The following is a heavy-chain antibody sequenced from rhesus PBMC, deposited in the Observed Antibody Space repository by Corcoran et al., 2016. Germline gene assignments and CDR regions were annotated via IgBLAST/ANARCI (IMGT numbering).Heavy chain of an antibody. CDR1: GVSFRIYW. CDR2: ISGNSESA. V-gene: IGHV4-80*01. J-gene: IGHJ4*01. CDR3: LRGPYTSPFDY. Sequence: QVPLQESGPGLVKPSETLSLTCAVSGVSFRIYWWTCLRLPPGKGLEWIGDISGNSESANYNPSLKSRVTISKDASKNQFSLRLTSVTAADTAVYYCLRGPYTSPFDYWGQGVLVTVSS. D-gene: IGHD6-13*01.